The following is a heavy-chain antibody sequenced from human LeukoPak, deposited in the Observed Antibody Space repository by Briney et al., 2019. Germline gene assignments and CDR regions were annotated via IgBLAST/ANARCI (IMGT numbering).Heavy chain of an antibody. Sequence: GASVKVSCKASGYTFTSYDINWVRQATGQGLEWMGWMNPNSGNTGYAQKFQGRVTITRNTSISTAYMELSSLRSEDTAVYYCAKDRACGQWNCQGSDYWGQGTLVTVSS. CDR1: GYTFTSYD. CDR3: AKDRACGQWNCQGSDY. D-gene: IGHD1-7*01. J-gene: IGHJ4*02. V-gene: IGHV1-8*03. CDR2: MNPNSGNT.